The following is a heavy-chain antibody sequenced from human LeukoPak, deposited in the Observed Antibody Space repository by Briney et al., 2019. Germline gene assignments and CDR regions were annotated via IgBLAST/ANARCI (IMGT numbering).Heavy chain of an antibody. CDR3: ARSDGSSWYSLHEY. V-gene: IGHV3-7*01. D-gene: IGHD6-13*01. CDR1: GFTFSRYW. Sequence: GGSLRLSCAASGFTFSRYWMSWVRQAPGKGLEWVANMNQDGSEVYHVASVKDRFTISRDNAKNSLYLQMNSLRAEDTAVYYCARSDGSSWYSLHEYWGQGTLVTVSS. J-gene: IGHJ4*02. CDR2: MNQDGSEV.